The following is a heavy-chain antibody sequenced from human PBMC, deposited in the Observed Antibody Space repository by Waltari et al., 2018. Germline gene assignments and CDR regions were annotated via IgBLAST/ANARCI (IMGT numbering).Heavy chain of an antibody. V-gene: IGHV4-59*11. J-gene: IGHJ4*02. Sequence: QVLLQESASGLVKPSETLSLTCTVSGGSISSHYWSWIRQPPGKGLEWIGYIYYSGSTNYNPSLKSRVTISVDTSKNQFSLKLSSVTAADTAMYYCVGDRDYFFEKWGQGTLVTVSS. CDR3: VGDRDYFFEK. CDR1: GGSISSHY. CDR2: IYYSGST.